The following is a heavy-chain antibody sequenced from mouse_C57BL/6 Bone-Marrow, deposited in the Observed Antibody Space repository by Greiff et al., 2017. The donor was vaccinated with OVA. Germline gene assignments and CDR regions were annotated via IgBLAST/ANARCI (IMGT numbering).Heavy chain of an antibody. CDR2: INPSSGYT. CDR3: ARFTTVVAEHC. V-gene: IGHV1-4*01. D-gene: IGHD1-1*01. Sequence: QVQLQQSGAELARPGASVKMSCKASGYTFTSYTMHWVKQRPGQGLEWIGYINPSSGYTKYNQKFKDKATLTADKSSSTAYMQLSSLTSEDSAVYCCARFTTVVAEHCWGQGTTLTVSS. CDR1: GYTFTSYT. J-gene: IGHJ2*01.